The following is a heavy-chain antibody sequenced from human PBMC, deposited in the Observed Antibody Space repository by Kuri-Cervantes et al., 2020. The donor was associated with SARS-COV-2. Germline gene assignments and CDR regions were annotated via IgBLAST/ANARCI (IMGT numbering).Heavy chain of an antibody. V-gene: IGHV3-21*01. CDR1: GFTFNGYW. CDR2: ITRSSVYI. CDR3: ARQWELPNLGDFDY. J-gene: IGHJ4*02. D-gene: IGHD1-26*01. Sequence: GESLKISCAASGFTFNGYWMSWVRQAPGKGLEWVSSITRSSVYISYADSLKGRFTISRDNAKNSLYLQMNSLRAEDTAVYYCARQWELPNLGDFDYWGQGTLVTVSS.